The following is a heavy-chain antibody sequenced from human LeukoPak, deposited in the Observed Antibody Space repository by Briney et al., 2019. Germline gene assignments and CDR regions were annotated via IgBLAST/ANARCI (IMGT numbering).Heavy chain of an antibody. J-gene: IGHJ4*02. CDR3: ARLTYYDFWSGYYFDY. CDR1: GGSISSYY. Sequence: TSETLSLTCTVSGGSISSYYWSWIRQPPGKGLEWIGYIYYSGSTNYNPSLKSRVTISVDTSKNQFSLKLSSVTAADTAVYYCARLTYYDFWSGYYFDYWGQGTLVTVSS. CDR2: IYYSGST. V-gene: IGHV4-59*08. D-gene: IGHD3-3*01.